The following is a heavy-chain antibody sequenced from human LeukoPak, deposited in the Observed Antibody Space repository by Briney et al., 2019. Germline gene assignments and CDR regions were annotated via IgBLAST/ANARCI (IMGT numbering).Heavy chain of an antibody. D-gene: IGHD6-19*01. V-gene: IGHV4-34*01. CDR1: GGSFSGYY. J-gene: IGHJ1*01. Sequence: SETLSLTCAVYGGSFSGYYWSWIRQPPGKGLEWIGEINHSGSTNCNPSPKSRVTISVDTSKNQFSLKLSSVTAADTAVYYCARRYRQWLAEYFQHWGQDTLVTVSS. CDR3: ARRYRQWLAEYFQH. CDR2: INHSGST.